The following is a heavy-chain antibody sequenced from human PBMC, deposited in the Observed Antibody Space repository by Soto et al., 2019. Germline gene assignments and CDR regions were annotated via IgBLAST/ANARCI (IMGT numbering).Heavy chain of an antibody. D-gene: IGHD5-18*01. V-gene: IGHV3-48*02. CDR1: GFTFSSYS. CDR3: ARDRGYSYADLGSPYYYYGMDV. Sequence: GGSLRLSCAASGFTFSSYSMNWVRQAPGKGLEWVSYISSSSSTIYYADSVKGRFTISRDNAKNSLYLQMNSLRDEDTAVYYCARDRGYSYADLGSPYYYYGMDVWGQGTTVTVSS. CDR2: ISSSSSTI. J-gene: IGHJ6*02.